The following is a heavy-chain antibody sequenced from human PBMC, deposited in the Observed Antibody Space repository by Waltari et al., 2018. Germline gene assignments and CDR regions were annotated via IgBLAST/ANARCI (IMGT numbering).Heavy chain of an antibody. J-gene: IGHJ6*02. CDR2: MNPNSGNT. CDR3: VRGGHSSSLDYYGMDV. CDR1: GYTFTSYD. D-gene: IGHD6-19*01. V-gene: IGHV1-8*01. Sequence: QVQLVQSGAEVKKPGASVKVSCTASGYTFTSYDINWVRQATGQGREWMGWMNPNSGNTGYAQKFQGRVTMTRNTSISTAYMELSSLRSEDTAVYYCVRGGHSSSLDYYGMDVWGQGTTVTVSS.